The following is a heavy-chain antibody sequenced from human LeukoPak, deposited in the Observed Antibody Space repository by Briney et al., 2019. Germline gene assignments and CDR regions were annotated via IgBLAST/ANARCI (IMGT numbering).Heavy chain of an antibody. CDR3: ATKDAGLGNAFDI. D-gene: IGHD3-16*01. CDR2: INTDGSST. Sequence: GGSLRLSCAASGFTFSSYWMHWVRQAPGKGLVWVSRINTDGSSTGYADSVKGRFTISRDNAKNTLYLQMSSLRAEDTAVYYCATKDAGLGNAFDIWGQGTMVTVSS. V-gene: IGHV3-74*01. CDR1: GFTFSSYW. J-gene: IGHJ3*02.